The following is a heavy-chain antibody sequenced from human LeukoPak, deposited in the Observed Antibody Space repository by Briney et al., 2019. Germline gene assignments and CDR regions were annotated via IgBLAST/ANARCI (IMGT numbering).Heavy chain of an antibody. CDR1: GGTFSSYA. J-gene: IGHJ4*02. CDR3: AREKQYCTNGVCYYYFDY. V-gene: IGHV1-69*13. Sequence: SVKVSCKASGGTFSSYAISWVRQAPGQGLEWMGGIIPIFGTANYAQKFQGRVTITADESTSTAYMELSSLRSEDTAVYYCAREKQYCTNGVCYYYFDYWGQGTLVTVSS. D-gene: IGHD2-8*01. CDR2: IIPIFGTA.